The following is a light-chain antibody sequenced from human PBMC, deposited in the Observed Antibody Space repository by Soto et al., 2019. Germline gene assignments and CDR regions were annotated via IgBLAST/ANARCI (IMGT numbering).Light chain of an antibody. CDR3: SSYTSSNTYV. V-gene: IGLV2-14*03. Sequence: QSALTQPASVSGSPGQSITISCTGTSNDVGGYNCVSWYQQHPAKAPKLMIYDVSNRPSGVSNRFSGSKSGNTASLTISGLQAEDEADYYCSSYTSSNTYVFGTGTKLTVL. CDR1: SNDVGGYNC. CDR2: DVS. J-gene: IGLJ1*01.